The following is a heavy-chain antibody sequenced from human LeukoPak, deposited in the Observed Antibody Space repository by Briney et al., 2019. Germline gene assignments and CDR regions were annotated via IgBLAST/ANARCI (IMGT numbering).Heavy chain of an antibody. CDR1: GGSFSGYY. D-gene: IGHD1-14*01. Sequence: SETLSLTCAVYGGSFSGYYWSWIRQPPGKGLEWIGEINHSGSTNYNPSLKSRVTISVDTSKNQFSLKLSSVTAADTAMYYCASNAVSPDPYAFDIWGQGTMVTVSS. V-gene: IGHV4-34*01. CDR3: ASNAVSPDPYAFDI. J-gene: IGHJ3*02. CDR2: INHSGST.